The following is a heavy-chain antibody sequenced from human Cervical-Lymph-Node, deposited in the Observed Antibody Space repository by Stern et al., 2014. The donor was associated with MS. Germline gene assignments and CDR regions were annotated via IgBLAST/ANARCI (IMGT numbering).Heavy chain of an antibody. D-gene: IGHD3-16*02. J-gene: IGHJ4*02. CDR2: IYYNGST. CDR3: ATSIMVLLGRVLVGGTFDY. Sequence: QVQLQESGPRLAKPSQTLSLTCTVSGGSINSGGYYWSWIRQHPGKGLEWIGYIYYNGSTYYNTSLQSRVSMSVGTSKNEFSLKLTSVTAADTAVYYCATSIMVLLGRVLVGGTFDYWGQGSLVTVSS. V-gene: IGHV4-31*03. CDR1: GGSINSGGYY.